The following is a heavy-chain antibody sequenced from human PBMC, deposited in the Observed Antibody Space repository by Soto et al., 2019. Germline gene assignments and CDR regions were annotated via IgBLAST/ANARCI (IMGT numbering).Heavy chain of an antibody. J-gene: IGHJ4*02. Sequence: GASVKVSCKVSGYTFTSYGLTWVRQAPGQGLEWMGWISAYNGNTKYAQKFQGRVTMTTDTSTSTAYMELRSLRSDDTAVYYCARDDQYDILTGYLYYFDYWGQATRVTVAS. V-gene: IGHV1-18*01. D-gene: IGHD3-9*01. CDR1: GYTFTSYG. CDR3: ARDDQYDILTGYLYYFDY. CDR2: ISAYNGNT.